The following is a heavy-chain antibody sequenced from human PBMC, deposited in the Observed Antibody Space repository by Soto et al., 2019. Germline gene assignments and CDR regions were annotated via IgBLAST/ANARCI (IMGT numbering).Heavy chain of an antibody. Sequence: EVQLVESGGGLVQPGRSLRLACAASGFTFDQYTMHWVRQAPGKGLEWVSSITWHSGTIGYADSVKGRFTSSRDNAKNSLYLPMNSLRGEDTALYYCAKEMITFGDFNYYYMDVWGNGTTVTVSS. CDR1: GFTFDQYT. CDR2: ITWHSGTI. D-gene: IGHD3-16*01. CDR3: AKEMITFGDFNYYYMDV. J-gene: IGHJ6*03. V-gene: IGHV3-9*01.